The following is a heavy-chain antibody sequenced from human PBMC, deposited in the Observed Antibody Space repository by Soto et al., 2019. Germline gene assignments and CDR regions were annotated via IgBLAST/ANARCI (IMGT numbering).Heavy chain of an antibody. CDR3: ATHTDGYNYGNIDY. Sequence: KPGGSLRLSXAASGFTFSDYYMSWIRPAPGKGLEWVSYISSSGSTIYYADSVKGRFTISRDNAKNSLYLQMSSLRAEDTAVYYCATHTDGYNYGNIDYWGRGTLVTVSS. J-gene: IGHJ4*02. D-gene: IGHD5-12*01. CDR1: GFTFSDYY. CDR2: ISSSGSTI. V-gene: IGHV3-11*01.